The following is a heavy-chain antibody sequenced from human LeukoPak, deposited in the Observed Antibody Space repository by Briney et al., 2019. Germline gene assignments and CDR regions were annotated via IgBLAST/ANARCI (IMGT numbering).Heavy chain of an antibody. CDR1: GYTFTGYY. J-gene: IGHJ3*02. V-gene: IGHV1-2*02. CDR2: INPNSGGT. CDR3: AREGVAITMVRGGPDAFDI. Sequence: ASVKVSCKASGYTFTGYYMHWVRQAPGQGLEWMGWINPNSGGTNYAQKFQGRVTMTRDTSISTAYMELSRLRSDDTAVYYRAREGVAITMVRGGPDAFDIWGQGTMVTVSS. D-gene: IGHD3-10*01.